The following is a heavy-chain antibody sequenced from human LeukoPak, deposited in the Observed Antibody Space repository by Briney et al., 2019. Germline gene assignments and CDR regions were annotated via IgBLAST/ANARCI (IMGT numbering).Heavy chain of an antibody. J-gene: IGHJ4*02. CDR1: GLAVSNNY. Sequence: GGSLRLSCAASGLAVSNNYMTWVRQAPGKGLEWVSVISGSGGTTYYADSVQGRFTISRDNSKNTLSLQMNSLRAEDTAIYYCAKDRSSTLWYFDYWGQGAQVTVSS. CDR3: AKDRSSTLWYFDY. V-gene: IGHV3-23*01. CDR2: ISGSGGTT. D-gene: IGHD2-2*01.